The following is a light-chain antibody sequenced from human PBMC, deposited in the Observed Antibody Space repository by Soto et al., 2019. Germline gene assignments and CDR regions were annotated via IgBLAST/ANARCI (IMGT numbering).Light chain of an antibody. CDR3: SSFTSASTRI. Sequence: QSALTQPASVSGSPGQSISIPCTGTSSDIGAFNFVSWYQQHPGKAPKVLIYGVTNRPSGVDYRFSGSKSGNTASLIISGXXPXDXADXYCSSFTSASTRIFGTGTKLTVL. V-gene: IGLV2-14*03. J-gene: IGLJ1*01. CDR1: SSDIGAFNF. CDR2: GVT.